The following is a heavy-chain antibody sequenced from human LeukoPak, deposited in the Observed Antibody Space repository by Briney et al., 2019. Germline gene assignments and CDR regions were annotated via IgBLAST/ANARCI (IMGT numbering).Heavy chain of an antibody. Sequence: SQTLSLTCAISGDSVSSNSAAWNWVRQSPSRGLEWLGKTYYRSRWYNDYAISVKSRMKINPDTSKNQFSLQLNSVTPEDTAVYYCARGDAPGGIYYYAMDVWGQGTTVTVSS. V-gene: IGHV6-1*01. CDR2: TYYRSRWYN. J-gene: IGHJ6*02. CDR3: ARGDAPGGIYYYAMDV. CDR1: GDSVSSNSAA. D-gene: IGHD1-14*01.